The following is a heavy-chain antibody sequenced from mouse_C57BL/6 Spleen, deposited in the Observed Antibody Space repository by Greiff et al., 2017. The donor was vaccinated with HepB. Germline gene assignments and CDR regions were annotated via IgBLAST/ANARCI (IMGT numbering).Heavy chain of an antibody. CDR2: ISGGGGNT. CDR3: ARHDYYGSSYLYYAMDY. Sequence: EVMLVESGGGLVKPGGSLKLSCAASGFTFSSYTMSWVRQTPEKRLEWVATISGGGGNTYYPDSVKGRFTISRDNAKNTLYLQMSSLRSEDTALYYCARHDYYGSSYLYYAMDYWGQGTSVTVSS. D-gene: IGHD1-1*01. V-gene: IGHV5-9*01. CDR1: GFTFSSYT. J-gene: IGHJ4*01.